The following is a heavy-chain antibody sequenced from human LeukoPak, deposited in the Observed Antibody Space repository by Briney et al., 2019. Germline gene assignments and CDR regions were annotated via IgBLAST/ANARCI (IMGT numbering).Heavy chain of an antibody. Sequence: GGSLRLSCAASGFIFSDYYMTWIRQAPGKGLEWVSYISSSGNTINYADSVKGRFTISRDNAKKSLYLQMNSLRSEDTAVYYCARGGYGPLSYDSSGYYRYFDYWGQGTLVTVSS. CDR2: ISSSGNTI. V-gene: IGHV3-11*01. D-gene: IGHD3-22*01. J-gene: IGHJ4*02. CDR3: ARGGYGPLSYDSSGYYRYFDY. CDR1: GFIFSDYY.